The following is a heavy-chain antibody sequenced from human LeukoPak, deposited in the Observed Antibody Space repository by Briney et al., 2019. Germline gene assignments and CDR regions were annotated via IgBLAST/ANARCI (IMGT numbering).Heavy chain of an antibody. CDR1: GGTFSSFA. J-gene: IGHJ6*03. V-gene: IGHV1-69*13. Sequence: GASVKVSCTTSGGTFSSFAIAWLRQAPGQGLEWRGGDIPMFATTNYAQQFQGRVSITADESTSTAYMELSSLRSEDTAVYYCARDNILRGAAAGEYYMDVWGKGTTVTISS. CDR3: ARDNILRGAAAGEYYMDV. CDR2: DIPMFATT. D-gene: IGHD6-13*01.